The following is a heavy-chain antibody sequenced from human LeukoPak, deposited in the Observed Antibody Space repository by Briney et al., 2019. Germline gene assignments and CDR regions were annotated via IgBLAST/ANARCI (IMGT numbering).Heavy chain of an antibody. D-gene: IGHD3-22*01. CDR1: GFSFSSYT. CDR3: ARGLTDYFDTSGYADY. CDR2: ISYDGSNK. V-gene: IGHV3-30*04. J-gene: IGHJ4*02. Sequence: GGSLRLPCAASGFSFSSYTMHWVRQAPGKGLEWVALISYDGSNKYYADSVKGRFTISRDNSKNTLYLQMNSLRAEDTAVYYCARGLTDYFDTSGYADYWGQGTLVTVSS.